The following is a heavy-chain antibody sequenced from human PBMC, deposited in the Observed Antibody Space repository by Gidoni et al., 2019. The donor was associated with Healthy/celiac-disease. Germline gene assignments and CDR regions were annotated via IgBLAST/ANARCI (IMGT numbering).Heavy chain of an antibody. Sequence: EVQLVKSGGGLVQPGGSLRLSCSASGFTFSSYELNWVRQAPGKGLEWVSYISSRGSTIYYADSVKVRFTISRDNAKNSLYLQMNSLRAEDTAVYYCAREGIAARPGDNAVDYWGQGTLVTVSA. D-gene: IGHD6-6*01. J-gene: IGHJ4*02. CDR3: AREGIAARPGDNAVDY. CDR1: GFTFSSYE. CDR2: ISSRGSTI. V-gene: IGHV3-48*03.